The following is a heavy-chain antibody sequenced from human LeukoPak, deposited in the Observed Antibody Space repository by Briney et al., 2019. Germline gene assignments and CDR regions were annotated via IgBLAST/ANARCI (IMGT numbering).Heavy chain of an antibody. CDR3: ARLLRAVDTGAYYFDY. CDR1: GYTFTSYP. CDR2: ITPIPGIT. D-gene: IGHD2-8*02. V-gene: IGHV1-69*02. J-gene: IGHJ4*02. Sequence: ASVKVSCKASGYTFTSYPISWVRQAPGQGLEWMGRITPIPGITNYAETFQGRVTLTADTSTSTLYMELSSLRSEDTAVYYCARLLRAVDTGAYYFDYWGQGTLVTVSS.